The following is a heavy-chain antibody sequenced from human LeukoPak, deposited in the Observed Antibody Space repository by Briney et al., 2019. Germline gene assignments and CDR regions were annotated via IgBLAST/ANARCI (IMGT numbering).Heavy chain of an antibody. CDR2: IKGDGSGT. J-gene: IGHJ4*01. CDR1: GFIFSNYR. Sequence: GGSLRLSCAASGFIFSNYRMHWVSQVAGKGLVWVSHIKGDGSGTEYADSVKGRFTVSRDHAKNTLYLEMNSLRADDTAIYYCVRGLGDDWGHGTLVTVSS. V-gene: IGHV3-74*03. D-gene: IGHD3-16*01. CDR3: VRGLGDD.